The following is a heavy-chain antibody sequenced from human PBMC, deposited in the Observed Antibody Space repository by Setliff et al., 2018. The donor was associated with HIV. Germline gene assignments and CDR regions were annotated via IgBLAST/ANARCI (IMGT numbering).Heavy chain of an antibody. CDR1: GGSIVSSSYY. Sequence: SETLSLTCTVSGGSIVSSSYYWGWIRQPPGKGLEWIGTMYYRGTTYNNPSLKSRVTFSADTSKNQFSLKLSSVTAADTAVYYCAGDAERGYSYGYDYWGQGTQVTVSS. CDR3: AGDAERGYSYGYDY. J-gene: IGHJ4*02. D-gene: IGHD5-18*01. CDR2: MYYRGTT. V-gene: IGHV4-39*02.